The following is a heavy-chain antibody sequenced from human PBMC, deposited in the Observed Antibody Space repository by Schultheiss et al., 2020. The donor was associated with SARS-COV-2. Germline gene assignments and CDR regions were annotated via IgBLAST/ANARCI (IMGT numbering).Heavy chain of an antibody. Sequence: GGSLRLSCAASGFTFSNAWMNWVRQGPGKGLEWVSHILSSGSYTNYADSVKGRFTISRDNSKNTLYLQMNSLRAEDTAVYYCARGLQGHHAFDIWGQGTMVTVSS. CDR3: ARGLQGHHAFDI. D-gene: IGHD5-24*01. CDR1: GFTFSNAW. J-gene: IGHJ3*02. V-gene: IGHV3-11*06. CDR2: ILSSGSYT.